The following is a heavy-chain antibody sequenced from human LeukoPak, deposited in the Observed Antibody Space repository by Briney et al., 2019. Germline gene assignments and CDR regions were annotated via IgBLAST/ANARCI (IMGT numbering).Heavy chain of an antibody. J-gene: IGHJ6*02. CDR3: ARAGSSSLRDYYYYGMDV. V-gene: IGHV1-69*13. CDR1: GYTFSTYP. Sequence: ASVKVSCKASGYTFSTYPMNWVRQAPGQGLEWMGWIIPIFGTANYAQKFQGRVTITADESTSTAYMELSSLRSEDTAVYYCARAGSSSLRDYYYYGMDVWGQGATVTVSS. D-gene: IGHD6-6*01. CDR2: IIPIFGTA.